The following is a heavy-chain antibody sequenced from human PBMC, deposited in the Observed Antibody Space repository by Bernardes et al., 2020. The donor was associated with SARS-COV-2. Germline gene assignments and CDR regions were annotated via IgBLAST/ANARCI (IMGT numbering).Heavy chain of an antibody. Sequence: SETLSLTCAVYGGSLSGYFWSWIRQPPGTGLEWIGEINHSGSAHYNPPLKSRVTISLDTSKTQFSLKLNSVTAADTAVYYCARGPGLGAFDYWGQGKLVTVSS. CDR1: GGSLSGYF. CDR3: ARGPGLGAFDY. V-gene: IGHV4-34*01. J-gene: IGHJ4*02. D-gene: IGHD1-26*01. CDR2: INHSGSA.